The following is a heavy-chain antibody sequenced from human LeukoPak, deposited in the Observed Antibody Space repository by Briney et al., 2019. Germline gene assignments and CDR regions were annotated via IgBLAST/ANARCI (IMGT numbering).Heavy chain of an antibody. D-gene: IGHD4-23*01. CDR1: GGSISSSSYY. CDR3: ARAGGNGFEYFDL. CDR2: INHSGST. V-gene: IGHV4-39*07. J-gene: IGHJ2*01. Sequence: SETLSLTCTVSGGSISSSSYYWSWIRQPPGKGLEWIGEINHSGSTNYNPSLKSRVTISVDTSKNQFSLKLSSVTAADMAVYYCARAGGNGFEYFDLWGRGTLVTVSS.